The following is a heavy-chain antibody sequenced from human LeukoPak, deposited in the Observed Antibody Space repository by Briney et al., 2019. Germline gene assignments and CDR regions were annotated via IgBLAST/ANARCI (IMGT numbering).Heavy chain of an antibody. Sequence: GGSLRLSCAASGFTFSSYAMHWVRQAPGKGLEWVAVISYDGSNKYYADSVKGRFTISRDNSKNTLYLQMNSLRAEDTAVYYCASGGWLLWGWFDPWGRGTLVTVSS. CDR2: ISYDGSNK. CDR1: GFTFSSYA. V-gene: IGHV3-30*04. D-gene: IGHD3-3*01. J-gene: IGHJ5*02. CDR3: ASGGWLLWGWFDP.